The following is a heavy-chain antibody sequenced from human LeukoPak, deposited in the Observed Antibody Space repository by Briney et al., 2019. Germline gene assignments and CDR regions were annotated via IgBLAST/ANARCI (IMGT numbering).Heavy chain of an antibody. CDR2: IYYSGST. CDR3: AREGGSSHPFDY. CDR1: GGSISSSNYY. V-gene: IGHV4-39*07. D-gene: IGHD1-26*01. J-gene: IGHJ4*02. Sequence: PSETLSLTCNVSGGSISSSNYYWGWIRQPPGKGLEWIGSIYYSGSTCYNPSLKSRVTISVDTSKNQFSLKLSSVTAADTAVYYCAREGGSSHPFDYWGQGTLVTVSS.